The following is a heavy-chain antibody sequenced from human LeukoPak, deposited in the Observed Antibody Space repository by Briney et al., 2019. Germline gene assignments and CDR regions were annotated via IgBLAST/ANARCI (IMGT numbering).Heavy chain of an antibody. D-gene: IGHD6-13*01. V-gene: IGHV4-59*08. Sequence: PSETLSLTCTLSGGSITSDYWSWIRQSPGKGLEWIGYFSYSGSTHYSPSLTSRVAISLDTSKNQFSLKLSSVTAADTAVYYCARGSSSWYWFDPWGQGTLVTVSS. CDR1: GGSITSDY. J-gene: IGHJ5*02. CDR3: ARGSSSWYWFDP. CDR2: FSYSGST.